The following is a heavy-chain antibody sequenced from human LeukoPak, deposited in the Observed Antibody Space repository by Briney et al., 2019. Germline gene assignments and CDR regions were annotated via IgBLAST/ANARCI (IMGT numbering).Heavy chain of an antibody. CDR3: ARSYSGSLYYFDY. J-gene: IGHJ4*02. V-gene: IGHV4-59*08. Sequence: SETLSLTCTVSGGSISSYYWSWIRQPPGKGLEWIGYIYYSGSTHYNPSLKSRVTISVDTSKNQFSLKLSSVTAADTAVYYCARSYSGSLYYFDYWGQGTLVTVSS. CDR1: GGSISSYY. D-gene: IGHD5-12*01. CDR2: IYYSGST.